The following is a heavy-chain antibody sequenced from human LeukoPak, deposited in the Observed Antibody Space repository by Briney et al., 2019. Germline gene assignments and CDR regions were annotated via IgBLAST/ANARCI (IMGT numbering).Heavy chain of an antibody. CDR3: ARARRYSSSWFDY. J-gene: IGHJ4*02. CDR2: INPNSGGT. CDR1: GYTFTGYY. V-gene: IGHV1-2*02. Sequence: ASVKVSCKASGYTFTGYYTHWVRQAPGQGLEWMGWINPNSGGTNYAQKFQGRVTMTRHTSISKGYTALSRLRPDATAVYYCARARRYSSSWFDYWGQRTLVTVSS. D-gene: IGHD6-13*01.